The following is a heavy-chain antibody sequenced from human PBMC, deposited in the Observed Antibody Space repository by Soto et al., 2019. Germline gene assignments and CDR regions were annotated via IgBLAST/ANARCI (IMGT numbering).Heavy chain of an antibody. CDR1: GFTFSNAW. Sequence: PGGSLSLSCAASGFTFSNAWMSWVRQAPGKGLEWVGRIKSKTDGGTTDYAAPVKGRFTISRDDSKNTLYLQMNSLKTEDTAVYYCTTEGVVPAAISYYYYGMDVWGQGTTVTVSS. J-gene: IGHJ6*02. V-gene: IGHV3-15*01. CDR3: TTEGVVPAAISYYYYGMDV. D-gene: IGHD2-2*01. CDR2: IKSKTDGGTT.